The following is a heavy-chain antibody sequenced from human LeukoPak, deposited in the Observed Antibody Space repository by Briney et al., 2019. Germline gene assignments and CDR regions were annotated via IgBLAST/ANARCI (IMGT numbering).Heavy chain of an antibody. Sequence: GGSLRLSCAASGFTFSNAWMSWVHQAPGKGLEWVSYISSSGSTIYYADSVKGRFTISRDNAKNSLYLQMNSLRAEDTAVYYCAELGITMIGGVWGKGTTVTISS. D-gene: IGHD3-10*02. CDR2: ISSSGSTI. CDR1: GFTFSNAW. CDR3: AELGITMIGGV. J-gene: IGHJ6*04. V-gene: IGHV3-11*04.